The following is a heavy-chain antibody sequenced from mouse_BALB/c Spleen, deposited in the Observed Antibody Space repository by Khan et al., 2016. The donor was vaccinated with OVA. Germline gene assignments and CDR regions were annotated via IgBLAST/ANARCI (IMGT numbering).Heavy chain of an antibody. CDR3: ARKGLRWDFDY. D-gene: IGHD1-1*01. Sequence: QVQLQQSGAELAKPGASVKMSCKASGYTFINYWILWVKQRPGQGLEWIGYINPSTGYTEYNQNFKDKATLTADKYSSTAYMHLSSLTSEDSAVYYCARKGLRWDFDYWGQGTTLTVSS. J-gene: IGHJ2*01. CDR2: INPSTGYT. CDR1: GYTFINYW. V-gene: IGHV1-7*01.